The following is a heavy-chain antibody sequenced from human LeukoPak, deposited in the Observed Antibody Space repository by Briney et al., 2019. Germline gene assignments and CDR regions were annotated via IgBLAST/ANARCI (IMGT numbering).Heavy chain of an antibody. CDR3: ASSRFLEWSNWFDP. CDR1: GGSISSSSYY. CDR2: IYYSGST. Sequence: SETLSLTCTVSGGSISSSSYYWGWIRQPPGKGLEWIGSIYYSGSTYYNPSLKSRVTISVDTSKNQFSLKLSSVTAADTAVYYCASSRFLEWSNWFDPWGQGTMVTVSS. V-gene: IGHV4-39*01. D-gene: IGHD3-3*01. J-gene: IGHJ3*01.